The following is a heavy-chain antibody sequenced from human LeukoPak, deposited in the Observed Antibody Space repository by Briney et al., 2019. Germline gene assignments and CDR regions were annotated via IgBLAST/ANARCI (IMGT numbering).Heavy chain of an antibody. CDR2: IITILGIA. V-gene: IGHV1-69*04. CDR3: ARGYCSSTSCNGFDP. Sequence: SVKVSCEGSGGTFSSYAISWVRHAPGQGLEWMGSIITILGIANYTQKFQGRVTITADKSTSTAYMELSSLRSEDTAVCYCARGYCSSTSCNGFDPWGPGSLVTVSP. J-gene: IGHJ5*02. D-gene: IGHD2-2*01. CDR1: GGTFSSYA.